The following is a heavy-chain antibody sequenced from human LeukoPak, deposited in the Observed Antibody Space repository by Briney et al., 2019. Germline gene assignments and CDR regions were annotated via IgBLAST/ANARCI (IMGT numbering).Heavy chain of an antibody. Sequence: PGGSPRLSCAASGFTFSSYAMSWVRQAPGKGLEWVSAISGSGGSTYYADSVKGRFTISRDNSKNTLYLQMNSLRAEDTAVYYCAKARYSGSYTGGDYFDYWGQGTLVTVSS. D-gene: IGHD1-26*01. CDR1: GFTFSSYA. V-gene: IGHV3-23*01. CDR3: AKARYSGSYTGGDYFDY. J-gene: IGHJ4*02. CDR2: ISGSGGST.